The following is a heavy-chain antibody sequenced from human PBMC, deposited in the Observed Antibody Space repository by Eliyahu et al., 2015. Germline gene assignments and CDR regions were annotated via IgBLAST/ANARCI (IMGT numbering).Heavy chain of an antibody. Sequence: QVQLVQPGAEVKKPGASVKVSCRASGYTFTDSYIPWVRQAPGQGLEWMGWITPKSGDTNYAQKFQGRVTMTGDTSITTSYLDLRSLTSDDTAVYYCARDGLWSNNWFDTWGQGTLVTVSS. J-gene: IGHJ5*02. D-gene: IGHD3-3*01. V-gene: IGHV1-2*02. CDR1: GYTFTDSY. CDR2: ITPKSGDT. CDR3: ARDGLWSNNWFDT.